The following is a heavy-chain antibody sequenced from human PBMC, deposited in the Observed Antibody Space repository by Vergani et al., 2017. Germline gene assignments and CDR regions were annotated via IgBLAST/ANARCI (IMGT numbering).Heavy chain of an antibody. Sequence: EVQLVESGGGLVQPGGSLRLSCAASGFTFSSYSMNWVRQAPGKGLEWVSYISSSSGIIHYADSVKGRFTISRDNAKNSLYLQMNSLRAEDTAVYYCARDTSGYYHDYWGQGTLVTVSS. CDR3: ARDTSGYYHDY. V-gene: IGHV3-48*01. CDR1: GFTFSSYS. CDR2: ISSSSGII. J-gene: IGHJ4*02. D-gene: IGHD3-22*01.